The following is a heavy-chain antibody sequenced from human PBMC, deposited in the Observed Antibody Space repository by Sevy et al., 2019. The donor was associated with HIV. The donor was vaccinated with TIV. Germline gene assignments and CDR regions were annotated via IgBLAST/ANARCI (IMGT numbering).Heavy chain of an antibody. CDR1: GFSLNNYW. Sequence: GESLKISCAASGFSLNNYWMNWVRQAPGKGLEWVANIKQDGRVKYYVDSVKGRFTNSRDNARNLLYLKMNSRGVEDTALYYWRRAIAAAGRFWGQGTLVTVSS. CDR2: IKQDGRVK. D-gene: IGHD6-13*01. CDR3: RRAIAAAGRF. V-gene: IGHV3-7*04. J-gene: IGHJ1*01.